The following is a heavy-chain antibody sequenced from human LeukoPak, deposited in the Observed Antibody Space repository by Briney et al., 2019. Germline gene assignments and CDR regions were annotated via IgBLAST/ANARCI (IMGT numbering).Heavy chain of an antibody. V-gene: IGHV4-34*01. Sequence: SETLSLTCAVYGGSFSGYYWRWIRQPPGKGLEWIVEINHSGSTNYNPSLKSRVTISVDTSKNQFSLKLSSVTAADTAVYYCARGRGRDGYNLLPFDYWGQGTLVTVSS. CDR2: INHSGST. D-gene: IGHD5-24*01. J-gene: IGHJ4*02. CDR1: GGSFSGYY. CDR3: ARGRGRDGYNLLPFDY.